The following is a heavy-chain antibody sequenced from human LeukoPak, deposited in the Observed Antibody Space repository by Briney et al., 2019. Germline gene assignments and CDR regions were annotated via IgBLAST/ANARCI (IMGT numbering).Heavy chain of an antibody. CDR2: IKQDGSEK. CDR3: ARDTIVVVPAARPTDV. D-gene: IGHD2-2*02. V-gene: IGHV3-7*01. J-gene: IGHJ6*04. Sequence: GGSLRLSCAASGFPFSSYWMSWVRQAPGKGLEWVANIKQDGSEKYYVDSVKGRFTISRDNAKNSLYLQMNSLRAEDTAVYYCARDTIVVVPAARPTDVWGKGTTVTVSS. CDR1: GFPFSSYW.